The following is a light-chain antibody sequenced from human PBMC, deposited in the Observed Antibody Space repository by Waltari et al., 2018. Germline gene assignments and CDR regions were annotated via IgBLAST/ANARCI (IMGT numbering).Light chain of an antibody. CDR1: QSVSSY. J-gene: IGKJ1*01. V-gene: IGKV3-11*01. CDR2: DAS. Sequence: EIVLTQSPSTLSLSPGERATLSCSASQSVSSYLAWYQPKPGQVPRLLIYDASNRATGIPARFSGSGSGTDFTLTISSLEPEDFAVYYCQQRSNWPPAWTFGQGTKVEIK. CDR3: QQRSNWPPAWT.